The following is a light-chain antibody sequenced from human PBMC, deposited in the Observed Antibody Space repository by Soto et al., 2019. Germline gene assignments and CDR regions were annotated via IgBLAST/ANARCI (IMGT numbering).Light chain of an antibody. Sequence: EIVLTQSPGTLSLSPGERATLSCRASQSVSNNYLAWYQQKPGQAPRLLIYDASNRATGIPARFSGSGSGTDFTLTISRLEPEDFAVYYCQQYDSSPKTFGQGTKVDIK. CDR3: QQYDSSPKT. CDR1: QSVSNNY. CDR2: DAS. J-gene: IGKJ1*01. V-gene: IGKV3-20*01.